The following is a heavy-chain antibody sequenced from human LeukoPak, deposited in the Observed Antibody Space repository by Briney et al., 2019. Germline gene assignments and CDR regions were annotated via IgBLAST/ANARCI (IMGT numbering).Heavy chain of an antibody. D-gene: IGHD3-10*01. CDR3: AKGSGSYKGIDY. CDR1: GFTFSSYA. J-gene: IGHJ4*02. Sequence: GGSLRLSCAASGFTFSSYAMSWVRQAPGKGLEWVSAVSSSGGDTYYADSVKGRFTISRDNSKNMLYLQMNSLRAEDTAVYYCAKGSGSYKGIDYWGQGTLVTVSS. V-gene: IGHV3-23*01. CDR2: VSSSGGDT.